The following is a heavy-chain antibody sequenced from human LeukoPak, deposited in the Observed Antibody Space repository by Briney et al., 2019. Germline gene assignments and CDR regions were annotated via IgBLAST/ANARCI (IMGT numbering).Heavy chain of an antibody. D-gene: IGHD3-22*01. Sequence: SETLSLTCTVSGGSISSSSYYWGWIRQPPGKGLEWIGSIYYSGSTYYNPSLKSRVTISVDTSKNQFSLKLSSVTAADTAVYYCARALGDSRTNWFDPWGQGTLVTVSS. J-gene: IGHJ5*02. CDR2: IYYSGST. V-gene: IGHV4-39*07. CDR1: GGSISSSSYY. CDR3: ARALGDSRTNWFDP.